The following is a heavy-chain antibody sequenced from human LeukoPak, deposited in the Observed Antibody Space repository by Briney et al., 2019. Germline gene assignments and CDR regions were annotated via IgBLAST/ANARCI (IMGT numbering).Heavy chain of an antibody. CDR1: GFTFSSYA. CDR3: AKLSGCSSTSCYSYYYYGMDV. CDR2: ISGSGGST. Sequence: PGGSLGLSCAASGFTFSSYAMSWVRQAPGKGLEWVSAISGSGGSTYYADSVKGRFTISRDNSKNTLYLQMNSLRAEDTAVYYCAKLSGCSSTSCYSYYYYGMDVWGQGTTVTVSS. V-gene: IGHV3-23*01. J-gene: IGHJ6*02. D-gene: IGHD2-2*01.